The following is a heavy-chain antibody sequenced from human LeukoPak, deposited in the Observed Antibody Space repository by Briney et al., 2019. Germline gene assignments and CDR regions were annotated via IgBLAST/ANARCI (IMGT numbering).Heavy chain of an antibody. V-gene: IGHV3-21*05. CDR2: ISGNGGDI. Sequence: GGSLRLSCVASGLTFSSYAMTWVRQAPGKGLEWLSYISGNGGDIQYADSVKGRFTISRDNAKNLLYLQMDSLRVEDTAIYYCARDPRTVRIWGQGTLVTVSS. CDR1: GLTFSSYA. CDR3: ARDPRTVRI. J-gene: IGHJ4*02. D-gene: IGHD1-1*01.